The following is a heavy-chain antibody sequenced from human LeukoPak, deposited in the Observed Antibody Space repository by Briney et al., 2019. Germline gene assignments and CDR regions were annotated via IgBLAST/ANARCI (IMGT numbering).Heavy chain of an antibody. D-gene: IGHD3-10*01. CDR1: GYTFSSYA. CDR2: MIPIFGTA. J-gene: IGHJ3*02. V-gene: IGHV1-69*06. Sequence: SVKVSCKASGYTFSSYAISWVRQAPGQGLEWMGGMIPIFGTANYAQKFQGRAAITADKSTITAYMEMSSLRSEDTAVYYCARDLPRARGVIIASDAFDIWGQGTMVTVSS. CDR3: ARDLPRARGVIIASDAFDI.